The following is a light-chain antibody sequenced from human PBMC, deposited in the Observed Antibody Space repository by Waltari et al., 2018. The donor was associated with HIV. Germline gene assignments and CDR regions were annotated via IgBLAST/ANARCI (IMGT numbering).Light chain of an antibody. J-gene: IGLJ1*01. CDR2: DNK. CDR1: SSNIGKNS. V-gene: IGLV1-51*01. CDR3: GTWDSSLSGGV. Sequence: QSVLTQPPSVSAAPGQKVTISCSGSSSNIGKNSVSWYQHLPGTAPKLLIYDNKKRPSGMPDRFSGSKSGTSATLGITGLQTGDEADYYCGTWDSSLSGGVFGTGTKVTVL.